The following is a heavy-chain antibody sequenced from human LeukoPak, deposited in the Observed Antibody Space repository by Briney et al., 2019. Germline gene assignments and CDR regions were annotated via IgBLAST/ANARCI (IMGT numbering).Heavy chain of an antibody. J-gene: IGHJ4*02. Sequence: TSETLSLTCAVYGGSFSGYYWSWIRQPPGKGLEWIGEINHSGSTNYNPSLKSRVTISVDTSKNQFSLKLSSVTAADTAVYYCASYNDYGGLALDYWGQGTLVTVSS. V-gene: IGHV4-34*01. D-gene: IGHD4-23*01. CDR1: GGSFSGYY. CDR2: INHSGST. CDR3: ASYNDYGGLALDY.